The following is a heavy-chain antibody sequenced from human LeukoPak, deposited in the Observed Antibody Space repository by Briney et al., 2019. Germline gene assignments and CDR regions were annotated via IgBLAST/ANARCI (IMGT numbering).Heavy chain of an antibody. J-gene: IGHJ4*02. V-gene: IGHV3-23*01. Sequence: PGGSLRLSCAASGFTFSTYAMTWVRQAPGKGLEWVSGINSSGGEIYYADSVRGRFTISRDNSNNALYLQMDSLRAEDTAVYYCAKWIGSSFRDYWGQGTLDTVS. CDR2: INSSGGEI. CDR3: AKWIGSSFRDY. CDR1: GFTFSTYA. D-gene: IGHD6-6*01.